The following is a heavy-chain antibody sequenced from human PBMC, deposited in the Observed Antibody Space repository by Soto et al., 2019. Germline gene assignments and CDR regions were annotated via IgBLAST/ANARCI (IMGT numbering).Heavy chain of an antibody. D-gene: IGHD5-12*01. CDR1: GGTFNNYP. J-gene: IGHJ6*02. CDR3: ARGRGYSGDDHYYYFDMDV. Sequence: QVQLVQSGAEVKKPASSVKVSCKASGGTFNNYPITWVRQAPGEGLEWMGGSIPIFGTANYAQNFQGRVTISVDESTGTAYMELSSLRSEDTAVYYCARGRGYSGDDHYYYFDMDVWGQGTTVTVSS. V-gene: IGHV1-69*01. CDR2: SIPIFGTA.